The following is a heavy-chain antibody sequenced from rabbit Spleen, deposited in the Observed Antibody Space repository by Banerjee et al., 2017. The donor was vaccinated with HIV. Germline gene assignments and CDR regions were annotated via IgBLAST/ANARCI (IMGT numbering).Heavy chain of an antibody. CDR2: IDAGSSGNT. CDR1: GFSFSSGYD. CDR3: AREDAGTSYSFNL. Sequence: QSLEESGGDLVKPGASLTLTCTASGFSFSSGYDMCWVRQAPGKGLEWIACIDAGSSGNTYYANWAKGRFTISKTSSTTVTLQMTSLTAADTATYFCAREDAGTSYSFNLWGPGTLVTVS. J-gene: IGHJ4*01. V-gene: IGHV1S40*01. D-gene: IGHD8-1*01.